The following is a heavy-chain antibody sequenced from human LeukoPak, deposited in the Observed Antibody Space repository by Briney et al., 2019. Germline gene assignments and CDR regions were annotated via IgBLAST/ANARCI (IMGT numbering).Heavy chain of an antibody. CDR1: GGSFSGYY. D-gene: IGHD3-10*01. CDR2: INHSGST. V-gene: IGHV4-34*01. CDR3: ARLYRGYYYYMDV. Sequence: KPSETLSLTCAVYGGSFSGYYWSWIRQPPGKGLEWIGEINHSGSTNYNPSLKSRVTILVDTSKNQFSLKLSSVTAADTAVYYCARLYRGYYYYMDVWGKGTTVTISS. J-gene: IGHJ6*03.